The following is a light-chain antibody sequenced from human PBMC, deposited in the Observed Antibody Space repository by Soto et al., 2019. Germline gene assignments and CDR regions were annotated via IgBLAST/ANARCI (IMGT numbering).Light chain of an antibody. J-gene: IGLJ1*01. V-gene: IGLV1-47*01. CDR3: AVWDDSLSGFYV. Sequence: QSGLTQPPSASGTPGQRVTISCSGSSSNIGSNYVYWYQQLPGTAPKLLIYRNNQRPSGVPDRFSGSKSGTSASLAISGIRSEDEADYYCAVWDDSLSGFYVFGTGTKVTVL. CDR2: RNN. CDR1: SSNIGSNY.